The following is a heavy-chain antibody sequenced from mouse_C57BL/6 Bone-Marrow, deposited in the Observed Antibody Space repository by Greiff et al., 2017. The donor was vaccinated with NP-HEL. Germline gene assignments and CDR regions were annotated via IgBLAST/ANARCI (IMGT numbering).Heavy chain of an antibody. CDR3: ARPTVNFDV. V-gene: IGHV1-39*01. CDR2: INPNYGTT. CDR1: GYSFTDYN. J-gene: IGHJ1*03. D-gene: IGHD1-1*01. Sequence: EVQLQESGPELVKPGASVKISCKASGYSFTDYNMNWVKQSNGKGLEWIGVINPNYGTTSYNQKFKGKATLTVDPSSSTSYMQLNSLTSEDSAFYCCARPTVNFDVWGTGTTVTVSS.